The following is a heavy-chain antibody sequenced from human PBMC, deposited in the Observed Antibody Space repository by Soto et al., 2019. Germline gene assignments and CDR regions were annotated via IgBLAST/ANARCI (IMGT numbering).Heavy chain of an antibody. Sequence: PGGSLRLSCAASGFTFSSYAMSWVRQAPGKGLEWVSAISGSGGSTYYADSVKGRFTISRDNSKNTLYLQMNSLRAEDTAVYYCAKDYIEIGAARSNWFDPWGQGTLVTVSS. CDR1: GFTFSSYA. J-gene: IGHJ5*02. D-gene: IGHD6-6*01. CDR3: AKDYIEIGAARSNWFDP. V-gene: IGHV3-23*01. CDR2: ISGSGGST.